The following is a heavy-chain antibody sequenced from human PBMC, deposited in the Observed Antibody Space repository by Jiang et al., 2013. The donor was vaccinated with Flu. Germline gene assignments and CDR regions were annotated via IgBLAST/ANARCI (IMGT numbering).Heavy chain of an antibody. CDR3: VREFGGFSI. V-gene: IGHV4-59*08. CDR1: GGSISGFY. J-gene: IGHJ4*02. D-gene: IGHD4-23*01. CDR2: IYYSGST. Sequence: SGPGLVKPSETLSLTCTVSGGSISGFYWSWIRQPPGKGLEWIGYIYYSGSTSYNPSLESRVSISIDTSKNHISLKLRSVTAADTAIYYCVREFGGFSIWGQGTLVARLL.